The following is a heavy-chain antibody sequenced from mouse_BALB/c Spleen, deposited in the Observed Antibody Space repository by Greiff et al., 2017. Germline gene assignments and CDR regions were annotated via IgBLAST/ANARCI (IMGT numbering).Heavy chain of an antibody. D-gene: IGHD2-1*01. J-gene: IGHJ3*01. CDR1: GFTFSSYT. CDR3: TRRYGNHDPFAY. Sequence: EVQLQESGGGLVKPGGSLKLSCAASGFTFSSYTMSWVRQTPEKRLEWVATISSGGSYTYYPDSVKGRFTISRDNAKNTLYLQMSSLKSEDTAMYYCTRRYGNHDPFAYWGQGTLVTVSA. V-gene: IGHV5-6-4*01. CDR2: ISSGGSYT.